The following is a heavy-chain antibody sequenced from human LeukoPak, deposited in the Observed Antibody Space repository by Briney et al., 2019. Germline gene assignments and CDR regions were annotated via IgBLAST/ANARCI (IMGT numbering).Heavy chain of an antibody. D-gene: IGHD3-3*01. Sequence: PGGSLRLSCAASGFTFSGYAMSWVRQAPGKGLEWVSAISDSGGSTYYADSVKGRFTISRDNSKNTLYLQMNSLRAEDTAVYYCAKACRSGYYDDYFDYWGQGTLVTVSS. CDR2: ISDSGGST. J-gene: IGHJ4*02. V-gene: IGHV3-23*01. CDR1: GFTFSGYA. CDR3: AKACRSGYYDDYFDY.